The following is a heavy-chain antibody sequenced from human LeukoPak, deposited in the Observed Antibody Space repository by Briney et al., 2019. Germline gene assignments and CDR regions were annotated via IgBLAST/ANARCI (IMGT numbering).Heavy chain of an antibody. V-gene: IGHV5-51*01. CDR2: IYPGDSDT. J-gene: IGHJ4*02. CDR1: GYSFTSYW. D-gene: IGHD6-13*01. CDR3: ATLYSSTWPIY. Sequence: GESLKISCKGSGYSFTSYWIGWVRQMPGKGLEYMGIIYPGDSDTRYSPSFQGQITISADKSNSTAYLQWSSLKASDTAMYYCATLYSSTWPIYWGQGTLVTVSS.